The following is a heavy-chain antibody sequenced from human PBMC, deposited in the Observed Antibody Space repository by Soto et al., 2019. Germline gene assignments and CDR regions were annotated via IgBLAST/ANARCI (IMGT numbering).Heavy chain of an antibody. D-gene: IGHD1-1*01. V-gene: IGHV1-3*01. Sequence: GXSVKVYCRASGYTFSTDAMRWVRQAPGQSLEWMGWINGGTGQTRYSQRFQDRVTITRDTSAKTTYMDLTSLRSEDTAVYYCARGKGMEENYYYYGMDIWGQGTTVTVYS. J-gene: IGHJ6*01. CDR2: INGGTGQT. CDR3: ARGKGMEENYYYYGMDI. CDR1: GYTFSTDA.